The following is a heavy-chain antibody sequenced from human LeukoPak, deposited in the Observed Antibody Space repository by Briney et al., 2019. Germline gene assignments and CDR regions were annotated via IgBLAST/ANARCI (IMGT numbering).Heavy chain of an antibody. CDR3: ARRLEVPGGIGWFDP. CDR2: ISHSGST. D-gene: IGHD2-2*01. V-gene: IGHV4-59*12. Sequence: SETLSLTCTVSGDSINSYYWSWIRQPPGKGLEWIGYISHSGSTYYNPSLKSRVTILVDRSKNQFSLKLSSVTAADTAVYYCARRLEVPGGIGWFDPWGQGTLVTVSS. J-gene: IGHJ5*02. CDR1: GDSINSYY.